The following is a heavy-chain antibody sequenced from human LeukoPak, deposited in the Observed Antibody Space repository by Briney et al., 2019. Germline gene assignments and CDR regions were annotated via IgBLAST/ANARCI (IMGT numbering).Heavy chain of an antibody. V-gene: IGHV3-23*01. CDR2: ISSSGAYT. CDR1: GFTFSSYT. J-gene: IGHJ4*02. D-gene: IGHD4-11*01. Sequence: GGSLRLSCAASGFTFSSYTMKWVRQAPGKGLEWVSSISSSGAYTFFADSVKGRFTISRDNSKSTLYLEMNSLRVEDTAVYYCTKVRSGSSNWALRVFDYWGQGALVTVSS. CDR3: TKVRSGSSNWALRVFDY.